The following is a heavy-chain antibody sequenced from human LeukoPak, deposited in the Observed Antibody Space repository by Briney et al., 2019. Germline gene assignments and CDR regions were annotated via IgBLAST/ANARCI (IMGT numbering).Heavy chain of an antibody. J-gene: IGHJ4*02. V-gene: IGHV3-21*01. CDR2: ISSSSSYT. CDR1: GFTFSIYN. CDR3: ARARLGWELRYFDY. Sequence: GGSLTLSCAASGFTFSIYNMNWARQAPGKGLEWVSSISSSSSYTYYADSVKGRFTISRDNAKNFPYLQMSSLGAEETAVYYCARARLGWELRYFDYWSQGTLVTVSS. D-gene: IGHD1-26*01.